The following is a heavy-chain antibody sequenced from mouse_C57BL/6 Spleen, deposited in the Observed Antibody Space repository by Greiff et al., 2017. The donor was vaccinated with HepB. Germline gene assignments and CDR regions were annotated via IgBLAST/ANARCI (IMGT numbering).Heavy chain of an antibody. CDR2: IYPGDGDT. Sequence: VQLQQSGPELVKPGASVKISCKASGYAFSSSWMNWVKQRPGKGLEWIGRIYPGDGDTNYNGKFKGKATLTADKSSSTAYMQLSSLTSEDSAVYFCAREGDDYYFDYWSQGTTLTVSS. CDR1: GYAFSSSW. J-gene: IGHJ2*01. CDR3: AREGDDYYFDY. D-gene: IGHD2-13*01. V-gene: IGHV1-82*01.